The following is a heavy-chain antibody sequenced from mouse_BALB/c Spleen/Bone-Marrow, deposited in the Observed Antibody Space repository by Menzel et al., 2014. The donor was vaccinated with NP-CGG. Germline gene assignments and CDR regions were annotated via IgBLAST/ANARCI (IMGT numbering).Heavy chain of an antibody. J-gene: IGHJ2*01. Sequence: EVKVVESGGGLVQPGGSLRLSCATSGSTFTDYYMNWVRQPPGKALEWLGFIRNKANGYTTEYSASVKGRFTISRDNSQSIHYLQMNTLRAEDSATYYCARDIGRLLFDFWGQGTTLTVSS. CDR2: IRNKANGYTT. CDR3: ARDIGRLLFDF. D-gene: IGHD1-2*01. CDR1: GSTFTDYY. V-gene: IGHV7-3*02.